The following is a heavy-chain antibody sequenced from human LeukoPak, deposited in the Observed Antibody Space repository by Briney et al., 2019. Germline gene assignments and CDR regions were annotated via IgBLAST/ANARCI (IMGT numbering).Heavy chain of an antibody. CDR1: GFTFTGYY. J-gene: IGHJ4*02. D-gene: IGHD1-26*01. V-gene: IGHV1-2*06. Sequence: ASVNVSFKVSGFTFTGYYMHWVRQAPGQGLEWMGRINPSTGGANYAQKFQGRVTMTRDMSISTAYMELSRLRSDDTAVYYCARLILGAPRWGQGTRVTVSS. CDR3: ARLILGAPR. CDR2: INPSTGGA.